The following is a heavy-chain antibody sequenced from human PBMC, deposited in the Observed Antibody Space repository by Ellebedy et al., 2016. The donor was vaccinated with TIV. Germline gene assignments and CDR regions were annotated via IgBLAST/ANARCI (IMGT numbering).Heavy chain of an antibody. V-gene: IGHV1-69*04. CDR1: GGTFSNYV. CDR2: IIPILGIA. J-gene: IGHJ4*02. D-gene: IGHD6-19*01. Sequence: AASVKVSCKASGGTFSNYVISWVRQAPGQGLEWMGRIIPILGIANYAQKFQGRVPITADKSTSTAYMELSSLRTEDTAVFYCAKTVSYSSGWYGYWGKGTLVTVSS. CDR3: AKTVSYSSGWYGY.